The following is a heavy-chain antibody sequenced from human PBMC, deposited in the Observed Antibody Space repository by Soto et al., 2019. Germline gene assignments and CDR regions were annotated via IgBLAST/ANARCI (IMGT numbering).Heavy chain of an antibody. CDR2: ISAYNGNT. D-gene: IGHD3-3*01. J-gene: IGHJ6*02. Sequence: QVQLVQSGAEVKKPGASVKVSCKASGYTFTSYSISWVRQAPGQGLKWMGWISAYNGNTNYAQKLQGRVTMTTDTSTSTAYMELRSLRSDATAVYYCARDLLPSYDFWSGYTPDYYYGMDVWGQGTTVTVSS. V-gene: IGHV1-18*04. CDR3: ARDLLPSYDFWSGYTPDYYYGMDV. CDR1: GYTFTSYS.